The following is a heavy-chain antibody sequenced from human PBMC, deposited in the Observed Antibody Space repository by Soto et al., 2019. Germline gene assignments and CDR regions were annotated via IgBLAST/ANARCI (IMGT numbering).Heavy chain of an antibody. CDR3: ARDGYIRSPKPLDY. Sequence: SETLSLTCAVYGGSFSGYYWSWIRQPPGKGLEWIGEINHSGSTNYNPSLKSRVTISVDTSKNQFSLKLSSVTAADTAVYYRARDGYIRSPKPLDYWGQGTLVTVSS. CDR1: GGSFSGYY. V-gene: IGHV4-34*01. D-gene: IGHD5-12*01. CDR2: INHSGST. J-gene: IGHJ4*02.